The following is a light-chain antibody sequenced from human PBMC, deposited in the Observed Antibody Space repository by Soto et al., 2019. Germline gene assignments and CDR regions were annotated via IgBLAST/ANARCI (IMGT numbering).Light chain of an antibody. J-gene: IGKJ1*01. CDR1: QSVSSSY. V-gene: IGKV3-20*01. CDR2: GAS. CDR3: QQYGSSPHT. Sequence: EIGLTQSPGTLSLSPGERATLSCRASQSVSSSYLAWYQQKPGQAPRLLIYGASSRATVIPDRFSGSGSGTAFTLTISRLEPEDFAVYYCQQYGSSPHTFDQETTVEIK.